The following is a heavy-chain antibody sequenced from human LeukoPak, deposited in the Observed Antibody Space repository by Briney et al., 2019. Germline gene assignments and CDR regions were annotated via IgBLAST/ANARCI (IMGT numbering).Heavy chain of an antibody. CDR2: IYSGGST. J-gene: IGHJ4*02. CDR1: GFTVSSNY. Sequence: GGSLRLSCAASGFTVSSNYMSWVRQAPGKGLEWVSVIYSGGSTYYADSVKGRFTISRDNSKNTLYLQMNSLRAEDTAAYYCARSPLWFGENYFDYWGQGTLVTVSS. CDR3: ARSPLWFGENYFDY. D-gene: IGHD3-10*01. V-gene: IGHV3-53*01.